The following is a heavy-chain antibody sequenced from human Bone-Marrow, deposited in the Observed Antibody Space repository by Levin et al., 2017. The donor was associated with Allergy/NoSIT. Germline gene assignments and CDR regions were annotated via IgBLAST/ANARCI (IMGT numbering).Heavy chain of an antibody. D-gene: IGHD3-10*01. J-gene: IGHJ5*02. Sequence: SETLSLTCTVSGGSISSATYFWGWIRQPPGKGLEWIGSVYYSGSTYYSPSLKSRVTMSVDTSKNQFSLKLRSVTAADTAVYYCARDGSGKFFNWFDPWGQGTLVTVSS. CDR3: ARDGSGKFFNWFDP. V-gene: IGHV4-39*07. CDR1: GGSISSATYF. CDR2: VYYSGST.